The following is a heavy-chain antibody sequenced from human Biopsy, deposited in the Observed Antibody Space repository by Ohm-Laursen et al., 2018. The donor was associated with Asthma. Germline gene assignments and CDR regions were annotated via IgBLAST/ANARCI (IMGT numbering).Heavy chain of an antibody. Sequence: SLRLSCSASRFTYEMHWVRQAPGKGLEWVAFILSDGGEPSYADSVKGRFSISRDNSKNTVYLQMNSLRAGDTAVYYCASESYLRGFGHTLDLWGQGTQVTFS. CDR3: ASESYLRGFGHTLDL. CDR2: ILSDGGEP. CDR1: RFTYE. V-gene: IGHV3-33*01. D-gene: IGHD5-12*01. J-gene: IGHJ5*02.